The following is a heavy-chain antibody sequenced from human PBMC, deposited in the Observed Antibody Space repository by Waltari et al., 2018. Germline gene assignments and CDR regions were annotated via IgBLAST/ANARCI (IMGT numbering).Heavy chain of an antibody. J-gene: IGHJ4*02. V-gene: IGHV3-74*01. Sequence: EVQLVESGWGLVRTGGSLSLSCAASGFTFHTYWIPCVRQAPGKGPVWVERINSEGSLISYAASVKGRFTISRDNAKNTLYLQMNSLRAEDTAVYYCARGGGSLDYWGQGTQVTVSS. CDR1: GFTFHTYW. D-gene: IGHD3-10*01. CDR3: ARGGGSLDY. CDR2: INSEGSLI.